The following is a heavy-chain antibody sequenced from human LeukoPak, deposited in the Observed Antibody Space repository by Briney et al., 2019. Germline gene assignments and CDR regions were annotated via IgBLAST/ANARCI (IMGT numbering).Heavy chain of an antibody. Sequence: GGSLRLSCTASGFTFSTYAMSWVRQAPGKGLEWVSAISGSGGSTYYADSVKGRFTISRDNSKNTPYVQMNSLRAEDTAVYYCAKLNYVWGSYPDYWGQGTLVTVSS. D-gene: IGHD3-16*02. CDR2: ISGSGGST. CDR1: GFTFSTYA. CDR3: AKLNYVWGSYPDY. V-gene: IGHV3-23*01. J-gene: IGHJ4*02.